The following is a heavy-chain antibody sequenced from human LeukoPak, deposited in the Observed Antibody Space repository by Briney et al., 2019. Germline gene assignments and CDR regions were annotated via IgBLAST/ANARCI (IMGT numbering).Heavy chain of an antibody. CDR3: ARDRAVATISPSFGY. CDR1: GFTFSSHW. Sequence: PGGSLRLSCAASGFTFSSHWMSWVRQAPGKGLEWVANIKKDGSEKYYADSVKGRFTISRDNSKNTLYLQMNSLRAEDTAVYYCARDRAVATISPSFGYWGQGTLVTVSS. V-gene: IGHV3-7*01. CDR2: IKKDGSEK. D-gene: IGHD5-12*01. J-gene: IGHJ4*02.